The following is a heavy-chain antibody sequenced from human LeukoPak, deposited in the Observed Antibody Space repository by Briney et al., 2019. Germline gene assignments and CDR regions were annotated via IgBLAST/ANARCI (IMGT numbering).Heavy chain of an antibody. CDR1: GFTFSSYE. D-gene: IGHD2-8*01. J-gene: IGHJ3*02. Sequence: GGSLRLSCAASGFTFSSYEMNWVRQAPGKGLEWVSYISSSGSTIYYADSVKGRFTISRDNAKNSLYLQMNSLRAEDTAVYYCARDWYYDAFDIWGQGTMVTVSS. CDR3: ARDWYYDAFDI. CDR2: ISSSGSTI. V-gene: IGHV3-48*03.